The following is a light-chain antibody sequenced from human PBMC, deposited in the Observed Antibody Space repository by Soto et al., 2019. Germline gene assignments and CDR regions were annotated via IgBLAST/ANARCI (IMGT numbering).Light chain of an antibody. CDR1: QSLLHSNGNIY. CDR2: LGS. J-gene: IGKJ1*01. Sequence: DIVLTQSPLSLPVTPGEPASISCRSSQSLLHSNGNIYLDWYLQKPGQSPQLLYYLGSIRASGVPDRVSGSGSGTDFTLKITRVEAEDVGFYYCMQAIQAPRTFGLGTKVEIK. V-gene: IGKV2-28*01. CDR3: MQAIQAPRT.